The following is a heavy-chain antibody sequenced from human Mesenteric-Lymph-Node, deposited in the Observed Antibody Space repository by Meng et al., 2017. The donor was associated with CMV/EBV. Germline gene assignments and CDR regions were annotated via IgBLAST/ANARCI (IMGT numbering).Heavy chain of an antibody. J-gene: IGHJ3*01. CDR1: GFTFSNYW. CDR3: ARVGHYYDSSGYYHPGAFDV. V-gene: IGHV3-74*01. CDR2: INSDGSRT. Sequence: GESLKISCAASGFTFSNYWMHWVRQAPGKGLVWVSRINSDGSRTNYADSVKGRFTVSRDNAKNTLYLQMNSLRADDTAVYYCARVGHYYDSSGYYHPGAFDVWGQGTMVTVSS. D-gene: IGHD3-22*01.